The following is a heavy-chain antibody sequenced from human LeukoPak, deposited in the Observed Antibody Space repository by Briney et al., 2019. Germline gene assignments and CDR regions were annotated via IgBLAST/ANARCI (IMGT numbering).Heavy chain of an antibody. Sequence: GGSLRLSCAASGFTFSSYWMHWVRQAPGKGLVWVSRINTDGSSTSYADSVKGRFTISRDNAKNTLYLQMNSLRAEDTAVYYCARDGSSSSTYAFDIWGQGTMVTVSS. V-gene: IGHV3-74*01. J-gene: IGHJ3*02. CDR2: INTDGSST. CDR1: GFTFSSYW. CDR3: ARDGSSSSTYAFDI. D-gene: IGHD6-6*01.